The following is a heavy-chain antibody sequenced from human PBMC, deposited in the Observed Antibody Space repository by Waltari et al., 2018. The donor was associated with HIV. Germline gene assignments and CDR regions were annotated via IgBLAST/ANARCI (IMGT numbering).Heavy chain of an antibody. D-gene: IGHD4-17*01. J-gene: IGHJ4*02. Sequence: EVQLVESGGGLVKPGGSLRLSCAASGFTFSNAWMSWVRQAPGKGLEWVGRIKSKTDGGTTDYAAPVKGRFTISRDDSKNTLYLQMNSLKTEDTAVYYCTTDHQNDYGDHGFDYWGQGTLVTVSS. CDR1: GFTFSNAW. CDR2: IKSKTDGGTT. V-gene: IGHV3-15*01. CDR3: TTDHQNDYGDHGFDY.